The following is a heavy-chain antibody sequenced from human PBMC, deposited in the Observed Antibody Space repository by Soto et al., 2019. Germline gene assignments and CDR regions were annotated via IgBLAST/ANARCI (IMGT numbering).Heavy chain of an antibody. Sequence: GESLKISCKGSGYSFTSYWIGWVRQMPGKGLEWMGIIYPGDSDTRYSPSFQGQVTISADKSISTAYLQWSSLKASDTAMYYCARHYSSSWYRVAPFDYWGQGTLVTVSS. CDR2: IYPGDSDT. V-gene: IGHV5-51*01. D-gene: IGHD6-13*01. CDR1: GYSFTSYW. J-gene: IGHJ4*02. CDR3: ARHYSSSWYRVAPFDY.